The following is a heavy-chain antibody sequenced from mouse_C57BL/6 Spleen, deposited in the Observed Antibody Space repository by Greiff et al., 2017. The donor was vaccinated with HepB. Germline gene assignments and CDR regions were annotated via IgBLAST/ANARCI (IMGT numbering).Heavy chain of an antibody. CDR2: ISDGGSYT. Sequence: DVKLVESGGGLVKPGGSLKLSCAASGFTFSSYAMSWVRQTPDKRLEWVATISDGGSYTYYPDNVKGRFTISRDNAKNNLYLQMSHLKSEDTAMYYCARGWEGYWGQGTTLTVSS. J-gene: IGHJ2*01. CDR1: GFTFSSYA. CDR3: ARGWEGY. V-gene: IGHV5-4*03. D-gene: IGHD4-1*01.